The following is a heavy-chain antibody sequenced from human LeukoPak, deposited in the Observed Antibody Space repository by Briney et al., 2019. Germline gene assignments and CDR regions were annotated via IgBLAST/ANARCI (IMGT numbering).Heavy chain of an antibody. V-gene: IGHV3-23*01. CDR1: GFTFSSYA. D-gene: IGHD3-9*01. CDR2: ISGSGGST. Sequence: GGSLRLSCAASGFTFSSYAMSWVRQAPGKGLEWVSAISGSGGSTHYADSVKGRFTISRDNSKNTLYLQMNSLRAEDTAVYYCANSLRYFDWLPSPKGSFDYWGQGTLVTVSS. J-gene: IGHJ4*02. CDR3: ANSLRYFDWLPSPKGSFDY.